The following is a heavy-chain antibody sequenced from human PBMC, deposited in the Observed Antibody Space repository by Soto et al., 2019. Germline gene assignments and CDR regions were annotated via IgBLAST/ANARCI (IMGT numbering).Heavy chain of an antibody. J-gene: IGHJ4*02. Sequence: QVQLAESGGGVVQSGRSLRLSCAASGFALSSFDMHWVRQAPGKGLEWVAVIWYDGSNEYYADSVKGRFTISRDNSKNRMYQQMNSLRSEDTAVYYCARDSWVRGVHPPDYWGQGTLVTVSS. CDR1: GFALSSFD. D-gene: IGHD3-10*01. CDR3: ARDSWVRGVHPPDY. CDR2: IWYDGSNE. V-gene: IGHV3-33*01.